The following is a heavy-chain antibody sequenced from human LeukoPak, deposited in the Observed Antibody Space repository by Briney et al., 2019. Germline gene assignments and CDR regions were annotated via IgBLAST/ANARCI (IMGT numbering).Heavy chain of an antibody. J-gene: IGHJ3*02. CDR2: ISGTGDST. CDR3: ARAVSSSSWYHDAFDI. Sequence: GGSLRLSCVASGFTFSDYFIIWVRQAPGKGLEWVSAISGTGDSTYYADSVKGRFTISRDSSKNTLYLQMNSLRAEDTAVYYCARAVSSSSWYHDAFDIWGQGTMVTVSS. CDR1: GFTFSDYF. D-gene: IGHD6-13*01. V-gene: IGHV3-23*01.